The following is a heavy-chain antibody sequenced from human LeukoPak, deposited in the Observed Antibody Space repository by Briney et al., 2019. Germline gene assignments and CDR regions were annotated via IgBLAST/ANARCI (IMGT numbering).Heavy chain of an antibody. CDR1: GGTFSSYA. V-gene: IGHV1-46*01. J-gene: IGHJ6*03. CDR3: ARDPNRPAAGRGYYYYMDV. D-gene: IGHD6-13*01. Sequence: ASVKVSCKASGGTFSSYAISWVRQAPGQGLEWMGIINPSGGSTSYAQKFQGRVTMTRDMSTSTVYMELSSLRSEDTAVYYCARDPNRPAAGRGYYYYMDVWGKGTTVTVSS. CDR2: INPSGGST.